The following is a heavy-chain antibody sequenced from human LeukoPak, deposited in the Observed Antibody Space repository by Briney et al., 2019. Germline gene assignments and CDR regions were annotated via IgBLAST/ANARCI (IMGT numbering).Heavy chain of an antibody. J-gene: IGHJ4*02. D-gene: IGHD6-6*01. CDR3: AGIGYSSSSFDY. Sequence: PGGSLRLSCAASGSTFTNYWMSWVRQGPGKGLEWLANIKQDGSEKDYLDSVKGRFTISRDNAKNSLYLQMNSLRAEDTAVYLCAGIGYSSSSFDYWGQGTLVTVSS. CDR2: IKQDGSEK. V-gene: IGHV3-7*01. CDR1: GSTFTNYW.